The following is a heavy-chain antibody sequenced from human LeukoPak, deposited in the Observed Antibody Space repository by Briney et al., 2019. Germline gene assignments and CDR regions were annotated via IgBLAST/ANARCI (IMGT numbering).Heavy chain of an antibody. J-gene: IGHJ6*02. D-gene: IGHD3-22*01. CDR2: IWYDGSNK. CDR1: GFTFSSHG. Sequence: GGSLRLSCAASGFTFSSHGMHWVRQAPGKGLEWVAVIWYDGSNKYYADSVKGRFTISRDNSKNTLCLQMNSLRAEDTAVYYCARDHSDNFFYYYYGMDVWGQGTTVTVSS. V-gene: IGHV3-33*01. CDR3: ARDHSDNFFYYYYGMDV.